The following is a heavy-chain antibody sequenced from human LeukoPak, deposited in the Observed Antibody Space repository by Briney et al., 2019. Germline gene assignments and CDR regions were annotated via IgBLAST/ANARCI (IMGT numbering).Heavy chain of an antibody. CDR2: IGTAGDP. Sequence: GGSLRLSCAASGFTFSSYDMHWVRQATGKGLEWVSAIGTAGDPYYPGSVKGRFTISRENAKNSLYLQMISLRAGDTAVYYCARRLRYCSGGSCYNRDAFDIWGQGTMVTVSS. D-gene: IGHD2-15*01. CDR3: ARRLRYCSGGSCYNRDAFDI. V-gene: IGHV3-13*05. J-gene: IGHJ3*02. CDR1: GFTFSSYD.